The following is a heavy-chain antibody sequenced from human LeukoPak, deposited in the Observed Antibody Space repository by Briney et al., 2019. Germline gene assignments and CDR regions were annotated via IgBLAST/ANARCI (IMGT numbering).Heavy chain of an antibody. CDR2: ISYDGSNK. V-gene: IGHV3-30*18. CDR1: GFTFSSYG. Sequence: GGSLRLSCAASGFTFSSYGMHWVRQAPGKGLEWVAVISYDGSNKYYADSVKGRFTISRDNSKNTLYLQMNSLRAEDTAVYYCAKADDSSTLDYWGQGTLVTVSS. D-gene: IGHD1-1*01. CDR3: AKADDSSTLDY. J-gene: IGHJ4*02.